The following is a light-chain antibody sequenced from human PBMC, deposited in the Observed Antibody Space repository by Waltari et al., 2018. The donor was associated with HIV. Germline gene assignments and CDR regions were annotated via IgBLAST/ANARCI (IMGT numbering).Light chain of an antibody. CDR2: EVN. CDR1: SGDVGVHKF. J-gene: IGLJ3*02. CDR3: CSYVGSRTLL. Sequence: HSALTQPASAPGSPGPSITIPCIGSSGDVGVHKFVSWYQQFAGKAPKLFIYEVNNRPPGVSNRFSGSKSGNTASLTISRLHADDEADYHCCSYVGSRTLLFGGGTKVTVL. V-gene: IGLV2-23*02.